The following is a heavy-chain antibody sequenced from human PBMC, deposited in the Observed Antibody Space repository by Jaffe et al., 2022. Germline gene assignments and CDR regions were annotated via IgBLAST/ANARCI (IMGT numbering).Heavy chain of an antibody. CDR2: IWRSGNT. Sequence: LQLQESGPEVVRPSETLSLTCSVSGGSVNSYSYYWGWIRQPPGKGLEWIGTIWRSGNTYYNPSLKNRLSMSVDTSKNQFSLRLNSVTAADTAVYYCARRDTSWFDPWGQGLLVTVSP. CDR3: ARRDTSWFDP. J-gene: IGHJ5*02. V-gene: IGHV4-39*01. CDR1: GGSVNSYSYY.